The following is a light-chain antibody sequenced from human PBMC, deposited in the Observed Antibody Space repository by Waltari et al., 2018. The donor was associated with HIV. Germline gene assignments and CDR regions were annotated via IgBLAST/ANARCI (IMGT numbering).Light chain of an antibody. Sequence: QAVVTQEPSLTVSAGGTVTLTCASCTGAVTTGHVPSWFQRRPGQAPKTLIYDTTNRHSWTPARFSGSLLGGKAALTLSGAQFEDEADYFCLLSFNGVVVFGGGTTLTVL. J-gene: IGLJ2*01. CDR2: DTT. V-gene: IGLV7-46*01. CDR1: TGAVTTGHV. CDR3: LLSFNGVVV.